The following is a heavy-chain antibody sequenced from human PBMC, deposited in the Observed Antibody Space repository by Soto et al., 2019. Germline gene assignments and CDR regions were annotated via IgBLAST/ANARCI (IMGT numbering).Heavy chain of an antibody. CDR1: GGYISSGGYS. Sequence: PSETLSLTCAGSGGYISSGGYSWSWIRQPPGKGLEWIGYIYHSGSTYYNPSLKSRVTISVDRSKNQVSLKLSSVTAADTAVYYCARGMTTVTTFDYWGQGTLVTVSS. D-gene: IGHD4-17*01. CDR3: ARGMTTVTTFDY. CDR2: IYHSGST. V-gene: IGHV4-30-2*01. J-gene: IGHJ4*02.